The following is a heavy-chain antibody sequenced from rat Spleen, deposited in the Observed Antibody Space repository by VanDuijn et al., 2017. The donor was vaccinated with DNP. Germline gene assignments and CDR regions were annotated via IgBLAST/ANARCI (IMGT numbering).Heavy chain of an antibody. J-gene: IGHJ3*01. V-gene: IGHV5-31*01. CDR1: GFTFSNYW. Sequence: EVQLVESGGDLVQPGRSLKLSCVASGFTFSNYWMTWIRQVPGRGLEWVASITRSGGSIYYPDSVKGRFTISRDDAKNTLYLQMNSLRSEDTATYYCAARYSSSWFAYWGQGTLVTVSS. CDR2: ITRSGGSI. D-gene: IGHD1-2*01. CDR3: AARYSSSWFAY.